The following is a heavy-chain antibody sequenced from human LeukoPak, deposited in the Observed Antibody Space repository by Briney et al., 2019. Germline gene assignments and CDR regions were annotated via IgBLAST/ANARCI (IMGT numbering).Heavy chain of an antibody. D-gene: IGHD3-22*01. CDR1: GGSISSSSYY. CDR3: ARLTPYYDSSGCYSGGAFDI. J-gene: IGHJ3*02. CDR2: IYYSGST. V-gene: IGHV4-39*01. Sequence: SEALSLTCTVSGGSISSSSYYWGWIRQPPGKGLEWIGSIYYSGSTYYNPSLKSRVTISVDTPKNQFSLKLSSVTAADTAVYYCARLTPYYDSSGCYSGGAFDIWGQGTMVTVSS.